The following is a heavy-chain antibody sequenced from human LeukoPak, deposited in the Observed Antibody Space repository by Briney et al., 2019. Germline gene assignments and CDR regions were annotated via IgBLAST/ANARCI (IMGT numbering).Heavy chain of an antibody. J-gene: IGHJ3*02. CDR3: ARMRGDAFDI. Sequence: GGSLRLSCAASGFTFSSYEMNWVRQAPGKGLEWVSYISSSGSTIYYADSVKGRFTISRDNAKNSLYLQMNSLRAEDTALYYCARMRGDAFDIWGQGTMVTVSS. D-gene: IGHD3-10*01. CDR1: GFTFSSYE. CDR2: ISSSGSTI. V-gene: IGHV3-48*03.